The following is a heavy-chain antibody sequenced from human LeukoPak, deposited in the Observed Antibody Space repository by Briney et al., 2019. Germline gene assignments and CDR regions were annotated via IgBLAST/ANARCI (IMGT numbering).Heavy chain of an antibody. V-gene: IGHV5-51*01. Sequence: GESLKISCKGSGYSFTSYWIGWVRQMPGKGLEWMGIIYPGDSDTGYSPSFQGQVTISADKSISTAYLQWSSLKASDTAMYYCARLTMVRGVIIPPDYWGQGTLVTVSS. J-gene: IGHJ4*02. CDR1: GYSFTSYW. CDR3: ARLTMVRGVIIPPDY. CDR2: IYPGDSDT. D-gene: IGHD3-10*01.